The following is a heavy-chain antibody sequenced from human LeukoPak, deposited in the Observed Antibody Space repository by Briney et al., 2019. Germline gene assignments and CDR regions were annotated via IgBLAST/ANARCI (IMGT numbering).Heavy chain of an antibody. J-gene: IGHJ5*02. CDR1: GFTFSSYA. D-gene: IGHD3-10*01. CDR2: ISSSGCTI. CDR3: ARGDYGSGTYLWGS. Sequence: PGGSLRLSCAASGFTFSSYAMSWVRQAPGKGLEWVSYISSSGCTIYYADSVKGRFTISRDNAKNSLYLQMNSLRAEDTAVYYCARGDYGSGTYLWGSWGQGILVTVSP. V-gene: IGHV3-48*04.